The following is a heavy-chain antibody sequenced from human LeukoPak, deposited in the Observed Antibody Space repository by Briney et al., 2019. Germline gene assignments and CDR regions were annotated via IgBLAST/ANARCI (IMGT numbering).Heavy chain of an antibody. Sequence: SETLSLTCTVSGGSNSYYYWTWIRQPAAKGLEWIGRISSSGTTNYTPSLRSRVTLSLDLSENQFSLKLSSVTAADTAVYFCAREGCSGGVCYFDYWGRGTLVTVSS. V-gene: IGHV4-4*07. D-gene: IGHD2-15*01. CDR3: AREGCSGGVCYFDY. J-gene: IGHJ4*02. CDR1: GGSNSYYY. CDR2: ISSSGTT.